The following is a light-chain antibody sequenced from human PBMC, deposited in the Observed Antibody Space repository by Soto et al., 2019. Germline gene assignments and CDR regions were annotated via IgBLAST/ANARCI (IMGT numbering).Light chain of an antibody. CDR2: DAS. V-gene: IGKV3-11*01. Sequence: EIVLTQSPATLSLSPGERATLSCRASQSVGMYLAWYQQKPGQPPRLLIYDASNRVTGIPARFSGSGSGTDFTLTISSLEPEDFAIYYCQQRSNWPPTFGGGTKVGIK. CDR3: QQRSNWPPT. CDR1: QSVGMY. J-gene: IGKJ4*01.